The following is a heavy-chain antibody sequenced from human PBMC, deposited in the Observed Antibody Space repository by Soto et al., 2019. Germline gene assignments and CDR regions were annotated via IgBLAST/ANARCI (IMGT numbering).Heavy chain of an antibody. CDR3: ANDGRGSGSHYNSFGY. CDR1: GFTVGNNY. D-gene: IGHD3-10*01. Sequence: EVQLVESGGGLIQPGGSLKLSCAASGFTVGNNYMSWVRQAPGKGLEWVALIYSTGTTKYADSVKGGFTVSSENAKNTLYVQMNSLRDEDTAVYYCANDGRGSGSHYNSFGYWGQGTLVTVSS. CDR2: IYSTGTT. J-gene: IGHJ4*02. V-gene: IGHV3-53*01.